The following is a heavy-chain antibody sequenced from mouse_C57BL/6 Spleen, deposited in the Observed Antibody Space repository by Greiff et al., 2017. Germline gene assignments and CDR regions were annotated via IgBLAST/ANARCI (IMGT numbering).Heavy chain of an antibody. CDR2: ISYDGSN. J-gene: IGHJ3*01. D-gene: IGHD2-1*01. Sequence: ESGPGLVKPSQSLSLTCSVTGYSITSGYYWNWIRQFPGNKLEWMGYISYDGSNNYNPSLKNRISITRDTSKNQFFLKLNSVTTEDTATYYCARDEGNYELWFAYWGQGTLVTVSA. CDR1: GYSITSGYY. V-gene: IGHV3-6*01. CDR3: ARDEGNYELWFAY.